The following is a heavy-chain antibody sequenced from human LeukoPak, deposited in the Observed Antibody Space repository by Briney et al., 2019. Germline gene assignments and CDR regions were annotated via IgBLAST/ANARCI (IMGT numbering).Heavy chain of an antibody. Sequence: GGSLRLSCAAAGFTFRRHWMSWVRQAIGKGLECVAKIKEDGSEKQYVDSVKGRFTISRDNAKNSLYLQMNSLRVEDTAVYYCARSSSRSCNWFDPWEQGTLDSVSS. CDR3: ARSSSRSCNWFDP. J-gene: IGHJ5*02. CDR2: IKEDGSEK. CDR1: GFTFRRHW. V-gene: IGHV3-7*03. D-gene: IGHD2-2*01.